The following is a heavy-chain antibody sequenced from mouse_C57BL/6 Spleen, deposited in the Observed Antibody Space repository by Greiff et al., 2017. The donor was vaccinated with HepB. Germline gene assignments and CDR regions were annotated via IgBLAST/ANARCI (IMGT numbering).Heavy chain of an antibody. CDR1: EYEFPSHD. Sequence: EVKLMESGGGLVQPGESLKLSCESNEYEFPSHDMSWVRKTPEKRLELVAAINSDGGSTYYPDTMERRFIISRDNTKKTLYLQMSSLRSEDTALYYCARYDYDGNWFAYWGQGTLVTDSA. J-gene: IGHJ3*01. CDR2: INSDGGST. CDR3: ARYDYDGNWFAY. V-gene: IGHV5-2*01. D-gene: IGHD2-4*01.